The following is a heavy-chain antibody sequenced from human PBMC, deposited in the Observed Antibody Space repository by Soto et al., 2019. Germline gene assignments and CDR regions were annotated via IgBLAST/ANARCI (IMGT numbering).Heavy chain of an antibody. V-gene: IGHV3-73*01. J-gene: IGHJ6*03. D-gene: IGHD3-9*01. CDR3: TSLDFDCFLYPGSDYYYYMDV. CDR2: IRSKANSYAT. CDR1: GFTFSGSA. Sequence: EVQLVESGGGLVQPGGSLKLSCAASGFTFSGSAMHWVRQASGKGLEWVGRIRSKANSYATAYAASVKGRFTISRDDSKNTQYLQMNSVKTDDTAVYYCTSLDFDCFLYPGSDYYYYMDVWGKGTTVTVSS.